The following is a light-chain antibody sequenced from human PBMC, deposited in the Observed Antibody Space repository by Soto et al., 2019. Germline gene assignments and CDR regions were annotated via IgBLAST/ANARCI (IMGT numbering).Light chain of an antibody. V-gene: IGLV4-69*01. CDR2: LNSDGSH. Sequence: QPVLTQSPSASASLGASVKLTCTLSSGHSSYAIAWHQQQPEKGPRYLMKLNSDGSHSKGDGIPDRCSGSSSGAERYLTISSLQSEDEADCYCQTWGTGIHVVFGGGTKVTVL. CDR1: SGHSSYA. J-gene: IGLJ2*01. CDR3: QTWGTGIHVV.